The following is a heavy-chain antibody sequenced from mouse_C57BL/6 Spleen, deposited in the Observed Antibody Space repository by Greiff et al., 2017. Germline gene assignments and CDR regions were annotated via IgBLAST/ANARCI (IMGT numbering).Heavy chain of an antibody. CDR3: ARRGYDYDEGTFDY. J-gene: IGHJ2*01. Sequence: QVQLQQPGAELVRPGSSVKLSCKASGYTFTSYWMHWVKQRPIQGLEWIGNIDPSDSDTHYNQKFKDKATLTVDKSSSTAYMQLSSLTSEDSAVYYCARRGYDYDEGTFDYWGQGTTRTVSS. V-gene: IGHV1-52*01. CDR2: IDPSDSDT. D-gene: IGHD2-4*01. CDR1: GYTFTSYW.